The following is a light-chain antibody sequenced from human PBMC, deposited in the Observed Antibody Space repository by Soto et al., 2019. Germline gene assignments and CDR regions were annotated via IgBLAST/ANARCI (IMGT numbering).Light chain of an antibody. CDR2: QDS. Sequence: SSELTQPPSVSVCPGQTASITCSGDKLGDKYACWYQQKPGQSPVLVIYQDSKRPSGIPERFSGSKSGNTATLTISGTQAMDEADYYCQAWDSSTPVVFGGGTKVTVL. J-gene: IGLJ2*01. CDR1: KLGDKY. CDR3: QAWDSSTPVV. V-gene: IGLV3-1*01.